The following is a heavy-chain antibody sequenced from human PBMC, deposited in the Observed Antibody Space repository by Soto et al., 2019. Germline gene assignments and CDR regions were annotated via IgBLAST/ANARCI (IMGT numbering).Heavy chain of an antibody. Sequence: GGSLRLSCAASGFAFSSYAMSWVRQAPGKGLEWVSAISGSGGSTYYADSVKGRLTISRDNSKSTLYLQMNSLRAEDTAVYYCEKEEYYDSYFDYWGQGTLVTVSS. J-gene: IGHJ4*02. CDR3: EKEEYYDSYFDY. D-gene: IGHD3-3*01. CDR2: ISGSGGST. V-gene: IGHV3-23*01. CDR1: GFAFSSYA.